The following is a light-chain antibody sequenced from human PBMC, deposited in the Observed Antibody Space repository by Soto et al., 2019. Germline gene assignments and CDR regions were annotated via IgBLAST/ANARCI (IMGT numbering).Light chain of an antibody. CDR3: QQYNSF. J-gene: IGKJ4*01. Sequence: EIVLTQYPGTLSLSPGERATLSCRASQSVSSSYLAWYQQKPGQAPRLLIYGASSRATGIPDRFSGSGSGTEFTLTISSMQPDDFATYYCQQYNSFFGGGTKVDI. CDR1: QSVSSSY. V-gene: IGKV3-20*01. CDR2: GAS.